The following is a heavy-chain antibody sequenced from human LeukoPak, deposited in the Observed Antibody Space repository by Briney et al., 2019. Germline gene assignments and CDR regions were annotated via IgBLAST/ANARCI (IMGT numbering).Heavy chain of an antibody. V-gene: IGHV3-48*02. CDR3: ARGHSSGWSTFDY. D-gene: IGHD6-19*01. CDR1: GFTFSSYS. Sequence: GGSLRLSCAASGFTFSSYSMSWVRQAPGKGLEWVSYISSSSSTIYYADSVEGRFSISRDNAKNSLYLQMNSLRDEDTAVYYCARGHSSGWSTFDYWGQGTLVTVSS. CDR2: ISSSSSTI. J-gene: IGHJ4*02.